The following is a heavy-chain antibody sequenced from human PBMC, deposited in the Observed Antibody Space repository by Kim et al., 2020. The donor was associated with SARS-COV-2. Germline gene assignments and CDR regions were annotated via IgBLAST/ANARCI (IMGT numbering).Heavy chain of an antibody. D-gene: IGHD6-13*01. V-gene: IGHV3-33*01. J-gene: IGHJ3*02. CDR3: ARDRSHITGIAAAGSPLTDAFDI. CDR2: IWYDGSNK. CDR1: GFTFSSYG. Sequence: GGSLRLSCEASGFTFSSYGMHWVRQAPGKGLEWVAVIWYDGSNKYYADSVKGRFTISRDNSKNTLYLQMNSLRAEDTAVYYCARDRSHITGIAAAGSPLTDAFDIWGQGTMVTVSS.